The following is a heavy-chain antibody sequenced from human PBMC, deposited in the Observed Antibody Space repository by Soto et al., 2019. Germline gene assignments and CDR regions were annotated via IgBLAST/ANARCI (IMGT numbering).Heavy chain of an antibody. Sequence: QAQLVQSGAEVKKPGSSVKVSCKASGGSFNNHAVNWVRQAPGQGLEWMGGIVPIFGAADYAQKFQRRVTITADESRSTSYMEMSSLGAEDTAVYYCARGAGTYWYFDLWGPGTLVTVSS. CDR1: GGSFNNHA. CDR3: ARGAGTYWYFDL. CDR2: IVPIFGAA. J-gene: IGHJ2*01. V-gene: IGHV1-69*01. D-gene: IGHD1-26*01.